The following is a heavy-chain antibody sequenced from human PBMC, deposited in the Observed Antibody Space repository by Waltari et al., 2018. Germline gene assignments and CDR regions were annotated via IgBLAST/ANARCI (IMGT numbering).Heavy chain of an antibody. J-gene: IGHJ3*01. CDR1: GGTFSSYE. Sequence: QVRLVQSGAEVKKPGSSVRVSCKASGGTFSSYEFNWVRQAPGQGLEWMGGFIHIFGTPNYAQKFQGRVTITADTSTTTAYMELSSLRFEDTAVYYCARDPKGTTVIYDAFDLWGQGTMVSVSS. V-gene: IGHV1-69*14. CDR3: ARDPKGTTVIYDAFDL. CDR2: FIHIFGTP. D-gene: IGHD4-17*01.